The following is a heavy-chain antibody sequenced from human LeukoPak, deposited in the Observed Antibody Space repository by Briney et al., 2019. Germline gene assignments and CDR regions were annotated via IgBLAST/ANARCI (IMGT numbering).Heavy chain of an antibody. CDR3: ARDQLNWFDP. CDR1: GFTFSDYY. J-gene: IGHJ5*02. D-gene: IGHD2-2*01. Sequence: GGSLRLSCAASGFTFSDYYMSWVRQAPGKGLEWVSVIYSGGSTYYADSVKGRFTISRDNSKNTLYLQMNSLRAEDTAVYYCARDQLNWFDPWGQGTLVTVSS. V-gene: IGHV3-66*01. CDR2: IYSGGST.